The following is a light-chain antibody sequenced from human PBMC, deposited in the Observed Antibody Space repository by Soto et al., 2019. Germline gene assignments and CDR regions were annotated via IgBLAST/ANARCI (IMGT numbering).Light chain of an antibody. CDR1: QSVRSSY. CDR2: GAS. CDR3: QQYGSSPSRT. V-gene: IGKV3-20*01. Sequence: EIVLTQSPGTLSLSAGVRATLSCRASQSVRSSYLAWYQQKPGQAPRLLIYGASSRATGIPDRFSGSGSGTHFTLTISRLEPEDFAVYYCQQYGSSPSRTFGQGTKVEIK. J-gene: IGKJ1*01.